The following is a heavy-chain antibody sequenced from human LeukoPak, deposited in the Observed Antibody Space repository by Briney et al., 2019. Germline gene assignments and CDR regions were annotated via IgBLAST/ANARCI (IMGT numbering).Heavy chain of an antibody. CDR3: AREPISGSQSLDY. Sequence: GGTLRLSCAASGFTFSDYYMRWIRQAPGKGLEWVSYISRSGSTIYYADSVKGRFTISRDNTKNPLYLQMNSLRAEDTAVYYCAREPISGSQSLDYWGQGTLVTVSS. D-gene: IGHD1-26*01. V-gene: IGHV3-11*01. CDR1: GFTFSDYY. J-gene: IGHJ4*02. CDR2: ISRSGSTI.